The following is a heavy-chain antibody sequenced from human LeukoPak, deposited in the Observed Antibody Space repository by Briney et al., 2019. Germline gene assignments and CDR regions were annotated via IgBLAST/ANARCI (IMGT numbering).Heavy chain of an antibody. Sequence: PSETLSLACTVPGRSISSGDYYWGWIRQPPGKGLEWIGYIYYSGRTYYNPSLKSRVTISVDTHKDQFSLKLSSVTAAETAVYYCARRGFRCSSTSCLRGFDPWGQGTLVTDSS. V-gene: IGHV4-30-4*08. CDR3: ARRGFRCSSTSCLRGFDP. D-gene: IGHD2-2*01. CDR1: GRSISSGDYY. J-gene: IGHJ5*02. CDR2: IYYSGRT.